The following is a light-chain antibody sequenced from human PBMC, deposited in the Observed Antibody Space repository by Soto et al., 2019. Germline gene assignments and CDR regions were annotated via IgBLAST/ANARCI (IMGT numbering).Light chain of an antibody. CDR1: QSVSSSH. Sequence: EIVLTQSPGTLSLSPGERATLSCRASQSVSSSHLAWYQQKPGQAPRLLIYAASSSATGIPDRFSGSGSGTGFTLTISRLEPEDFAIYFCQQYDISPLTFGGGTKVEIK. V-gene: IGKV3-20*01. CDR2: AAS. CDR3: QQYDISPLT. J-gene: IGKJ4*01.